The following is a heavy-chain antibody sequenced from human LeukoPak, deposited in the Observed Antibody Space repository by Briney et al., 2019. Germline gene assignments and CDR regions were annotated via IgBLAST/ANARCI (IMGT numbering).Heavy chain of an antibody. D-gene: IGHD6-19*01. J-gene: IGHJ4*02. Sequence: SGGSLRLSCAASGFTFSNYAMSWVRQAPGKGLEWVSIISGSGDSTYYADSVKGRFTISRDNSKVTLYLQINSLRAEDTAEYFCATEASGSGWYVDCWGQGTLVTVSS. V-gene: IGHV3-23*01. CDR2: ISGSGDST. CDR1: GFTFSNYA. CDR3: ATEASGSGWYVDC.